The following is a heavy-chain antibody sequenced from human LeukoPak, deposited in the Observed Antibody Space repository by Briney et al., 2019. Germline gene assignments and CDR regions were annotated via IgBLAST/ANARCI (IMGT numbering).Heavy chain of an antibody. D-gene: IGHD3-3*01. CDR1: GGSISSSSYY. V-gene: IGHV4-39*07. CDR3: ARDQTNFGIILWAFDI. J-gene: IGHJ3*02. Sequence: SETLSLTCTVSGGSISSSSYYWGWVRQPPGKGLEWIGTVSHSGGTYYNPSLRSRLTTSLDTSTNQFSLELYSVTAADTAVYYCARDQTNFGIILWAFDIWGQGTMVTVSS. CDR2: VSHSGGT.